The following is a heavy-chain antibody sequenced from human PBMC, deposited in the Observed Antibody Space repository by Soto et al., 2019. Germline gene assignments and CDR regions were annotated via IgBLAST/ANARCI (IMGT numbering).Heavy chain of an antibody. CDR3: ARATYYYDSSGPPVDAFDI. CDR2: IYYSGST. Sequence: QVQLQESGPGLVKPSQTLSLTCTVSGGSISSGGYYWSWIRQHPGKVLEWIGYIYYSGSTNYNPSLKSRVIISVDTSKNQFSLRLSSVTAADTAVYYCARATYYYDSSGPPVDAFDIWGKGTMVTVSS. D-gene: IGHD3-22*01. V-gene: IGHV4-31*03. J-gene: IGHJ3*02. CDR1: GGSISSGGYY.